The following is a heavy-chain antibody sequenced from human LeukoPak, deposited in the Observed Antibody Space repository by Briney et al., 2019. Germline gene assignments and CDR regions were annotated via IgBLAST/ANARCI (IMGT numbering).Heavy chain of an antibody. V-gene: IGHV1-69*04. J-gene: IGHJ6*02. CDR3: ARVRDCSSTSCYTSYYYYYGMDV. CDR2: IIPILGIA. CDR1: GYTFTGYY. D-gene: IGHD2-2*02. Sequence: ASVKVSCKASGYTFTGYYMHWVRQAPGQGLEWMGRIIPILGIANYAQKFQGRVTITADKSTSTAYMELSSLRSEDTAVYYCARVRDCSSTSCYTSYYYYYGMDVWGQGTTVTVSS.